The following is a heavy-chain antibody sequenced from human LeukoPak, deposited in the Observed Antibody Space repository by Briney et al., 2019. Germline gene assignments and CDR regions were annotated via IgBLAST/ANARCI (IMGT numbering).Heavy chain of an antibody. CDR2: IIPILGIA. D-gene: IGHD3-10*01. CDR3: ARDRYGSGSYYKPPTFDY. Sequence: ASVKVSCKASGGTFSSYAIGWVRQAPGQGLEWMGRIIPILGIANYAQKFQGRVTITADKSTSTAYMELSSLRSEDTAVYYCARDRYGSGSYYKPPTFDYWGQGTLVTVSS. J-gene: IGHJ4*02. V-gene: IGHV1-69*04. CDR1: GGTFSSYA.